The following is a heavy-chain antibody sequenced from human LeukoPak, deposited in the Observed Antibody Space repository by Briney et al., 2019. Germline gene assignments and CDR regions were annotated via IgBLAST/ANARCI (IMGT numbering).Heavy chain of an antibody. J-gene: IGHJ5*02. CDR1: GGTFSSYA. Sequence: SVKVSCKASGGTFSSYAISWVRQAPGQGLEWMGGIIPIFGTANYAQKFQGRDTITTDESTSTAYMELSSLRSEDTAVYYCARWAYGQQLENRFDPWGQGTLVTVSS. CDR3: ARWAYGQQLENRFDP. V-gene: IGHV1-69*05. CDR2: IIPIFGTA. D-gene: IGHD6-13*01.